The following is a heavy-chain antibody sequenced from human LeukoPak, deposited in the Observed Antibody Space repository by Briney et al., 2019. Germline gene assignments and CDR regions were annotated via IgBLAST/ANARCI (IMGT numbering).Heavy chain of an antibody. CDR2: IYSGGST. D-gene: IGHD6-19*01. J-gene: IGHJ3*02. V-gene: IGHV3-66*01. CDR1: GFAVSSNY. Sequence: GGSLRLSCAASGFAVSSNYMSWVRQAPGKGLEWVSVIYSGGSTYYADSVKGRFTISRDNSKNTLYLQMNSLRAEDTAVYYCATHPGGSGWYGDAFDIWGRGTMVTVSS. CDR3: ATHPGGSGWYGDAFDI.